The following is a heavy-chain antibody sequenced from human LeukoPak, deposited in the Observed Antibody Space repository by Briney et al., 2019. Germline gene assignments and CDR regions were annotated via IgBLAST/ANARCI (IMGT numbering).Heavy chain of an antibody. CDR1: GGSLSGYY. J-gene: IGHJ3*02. V-gene: IGHV4-34*01. CDR2: INHSGST. D-gene: IGHD4-17*01. CDR3: VYGIGDAFDI. Sequence: SETLSLTCAVYGGSLSGYYWSWIRQPPGKGLEWIGEINHSGSTNYNPSLKSRVTISLDTSKNQFSLTLNSVTAADTAVYYCVYGIGDAFDIWGQGTMVAVPS.